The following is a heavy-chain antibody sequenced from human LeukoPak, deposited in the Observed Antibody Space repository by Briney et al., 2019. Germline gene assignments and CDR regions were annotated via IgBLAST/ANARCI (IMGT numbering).Heavy chain of an antibody. J-gene: IGHJ6*03. Sequence: SETLSLTCAVYGGSFSGYYWSWIRQPPGKGLEWIGEINHSGSTNYNPSLKSRVTISVDTSKNQFSLKLSSVTAADTAVYYCASHYGSGSYSYYYYMDVWGKGTTVTTS. D-gene: IGHD3-10*01. V-gene: IGHV4-34*01. CDR3: ASHYGSGSYSYYYYMDV. CDR1: GGSFSGYY. CDR2: INHSGST.